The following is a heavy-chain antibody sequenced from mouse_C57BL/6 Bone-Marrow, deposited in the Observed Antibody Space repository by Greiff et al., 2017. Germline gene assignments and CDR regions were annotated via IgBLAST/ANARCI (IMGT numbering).Heavy chain of an antibody. CDR1: GYTFTSYW. D-gene: IGHD1-1*01. V-gene: IGHV1-50*01. CDR2: IDPSDSYT. J-gene: IGHJ4*01. CDR3: ARRHGWLWAMDY. Sequence: VQLQQSGAELVKPGASEKLSCKASGYTFTSYWMQWVKQRPGQGLEWIGEIDPSDSYTNYNQKFKGKATLTVDTSSSTAYMQLSSLTSEDSAVYYCARRHGWLWAMDYWGQGTSVTVSS.